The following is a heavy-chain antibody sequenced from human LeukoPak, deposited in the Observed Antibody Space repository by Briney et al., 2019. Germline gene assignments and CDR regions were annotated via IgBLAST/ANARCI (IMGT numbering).Heavy chain of an antibody. CDR1: GFTFSSYS. D-gene: IGHD1-7*01. V-gene: IGHV3-21*01. CDR3: ARPGITGTMGYGAFDI. Sequence: GGSLRLSCAASGFTFSSYSINWVRQAPGTGREWVSSIDSSSSYIYYADSVKGRFTISRDNAKNSLFLQMNSLRVEDTAVYYCARPGITGTMGYGAFDIWGQGTRVTVSS. CDR2: IDSSSSYI. J-gene: IGHJ3*02.